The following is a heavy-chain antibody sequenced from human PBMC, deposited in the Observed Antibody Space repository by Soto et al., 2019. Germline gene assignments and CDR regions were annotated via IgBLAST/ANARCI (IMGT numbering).Heavy chain of an antibody. J-gene: IGHJ3*02. CDR1: GFTFDDYA. Sequence: EVQLVESGGGLVQPGRSLRLSCAASGFTFDDYAMHWVRQAPGRGLEWVSGISWNSGSIGYADSVKGRFTISRDNAKNSLYLQMNSLRAEDTALYYCAKGGYTVTTSLSAFDIWGQGTMVTVSS. D-gene: IGHD4-17*01. CDR2: ISWNSGSI. CDR3: AKGGYTVTTSLSAFDI. V-gene: IGHV3-9*01.